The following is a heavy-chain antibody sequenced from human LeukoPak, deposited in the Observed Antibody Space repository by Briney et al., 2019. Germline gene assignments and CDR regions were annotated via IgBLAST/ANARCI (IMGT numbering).Heavy chain of an antibody. Sequence: SETLSLTCTVPGGSISSYYWSWIRQPPGKGLEWIGYIYYSGSTYYNPSLKSRVTISVDTSKNQFSLKLSSVTAADTAVYYCARKNLNWNYGPIKFDPWGQGTLVTVSS. CDR1: GGSISSYY. CDR3: ARKNLNWNYGPIKFDP. CDR2: IYYSGST. J-gene: IGHJ5*02. V-gene: IGHV4-59*08. D-gene: IGHD1-7*01.